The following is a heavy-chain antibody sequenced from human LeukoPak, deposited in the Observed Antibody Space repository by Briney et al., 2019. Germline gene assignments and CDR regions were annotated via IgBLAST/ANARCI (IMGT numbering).Heavy chain of an antibody. CDR1: GFTVSSNY. CDR2: IYSGGST. J-gene: IGHJ4*02. Sequence: GGSLRLSCAASGFTVSSNYMTRVRQAPGKGLEWVSVIYSGGSTYYADSVKGRFTTSRDNSKNTLYLQMNSLRAEDTAVYYCARAVDPYYFDYWGQGTLVTVSS. CDR3: ARAVDPYYFDY. V-gene: IGHV3-53*01. D-gene: IGHD2-21*01.